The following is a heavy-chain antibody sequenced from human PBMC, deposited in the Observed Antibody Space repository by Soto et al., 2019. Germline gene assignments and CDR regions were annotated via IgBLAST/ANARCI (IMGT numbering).Heavy chain of an antibody. D-gene: IGHD6-19*01. Sequence: QVQLVESGGGVVQPGRSLRLSCAASGFAFGSYGMHWVRQAPGKGLEWVALISYDGSSEYYADSVKGRFTISRDNSQNTLXLQMSSLRADDTAVYYCAKDGNVYTSGWYAPSLDYWGQGTLVTVSS. CDR1: GFAFGSYG. CDR3: AKDGNVYTSGWYAPSLDY. V-gene: IGHV3-30*18. CDR2: ISYDGSSE. J-gene: IGHJ4*02.